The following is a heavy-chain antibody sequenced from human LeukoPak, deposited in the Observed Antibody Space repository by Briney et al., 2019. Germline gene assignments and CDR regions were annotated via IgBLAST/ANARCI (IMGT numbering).Heavy chain of an antibody. CDR2: ISGSGGST. CDR1: GFTFSSYA. D-gene: IGHD3-22*01. Sequence: GGSLRLSCAASGFTFSSYAMSWVRQAPGKGLEWVSAISGSGGSTYYADSVKGRFTISRDNAKNSLYLQMNSLRAEDTAVYYCARAQVVRNAFDIWGQGTMVTVSS. J-gene: IGHJ3*02. V-gene: IGHV3-23*01. CDR3: ARAQVVRNAFDI.